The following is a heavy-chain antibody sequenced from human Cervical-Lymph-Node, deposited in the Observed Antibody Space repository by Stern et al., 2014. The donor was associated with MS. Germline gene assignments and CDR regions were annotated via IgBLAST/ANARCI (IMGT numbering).Heavy chain of an antibody. CDR3: ARETPNCSGGTCYPRIDY. Sequence: VQLVDSGAEVKKPGASVKVSCKASGYTFSSYGFSWVRQAPGQGLEWMGWISVYNGDPSYAEKIQGRVTMTTDTSTSTAYMELRSLRSDDTAVYFCARETPNCSGGTCYPRIDYWGQGTLVTVSS. D-gene: IGHD2-15*01. CDR1: GYTFSSYG. CDR2: ISVYNGDP. J-gene: IGHJ4*02. V-gene: IGHV1-18*01.